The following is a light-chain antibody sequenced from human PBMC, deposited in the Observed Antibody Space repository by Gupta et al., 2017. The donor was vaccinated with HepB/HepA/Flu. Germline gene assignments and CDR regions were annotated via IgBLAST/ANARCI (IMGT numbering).Light chain of an antibody. J-gene: IGKJ4*01. CDR3: HQYYSSPFT. Sequence: DIVMTQSPDSLAVSLGERDTISCKSSQSVFYSPDNHEYLAWYQQKPGQPPKLLIYRASTRDSGVPDRFSGSGSGTDFTLIISSLQAEDVAVYFCHQYYSSPFTFGGGTKVEIK. CDR2: RAS. CDR1: QSVFYSPDNHEY. V-gene: IGKV4-1*01.